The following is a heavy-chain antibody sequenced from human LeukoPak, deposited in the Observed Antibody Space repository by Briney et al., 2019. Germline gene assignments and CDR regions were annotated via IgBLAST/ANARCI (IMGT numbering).Heavy chain of an antibody. J-gene: IGHJ4*02. CDR1: GFTFSSYS. Sequence: GGSLRLSCAASGFTFSSYSMNWVRQAPGKGLEWVSYISSSSSTIHYADSVKGRFTISRDNAKNSLYLQMNSLRAEDTAVYYCARGAYDSSGYYPQDYWGQGTLVTVSS. CDR3: ARGAYDSSGYYPQDY. D-gene: IGHD3-22*01. CDR2: ISSSSSTI. V-gene: IGHV3-48*04.